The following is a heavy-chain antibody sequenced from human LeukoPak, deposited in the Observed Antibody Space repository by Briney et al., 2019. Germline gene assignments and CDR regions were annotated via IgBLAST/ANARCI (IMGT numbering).Heavy chain of an antibody. CDR1: GGSFSGYY. CDR3: ARGTRGWYRY. D-gene: IGHD6-19*01. V-gene: IGHV4-34*01. CDR2: INHSGST. J-gene: IGHJ4*02. Sequence: SETLSLTCAVYGGSFSGYYWSWIRQPPGKGLEWIGEINHSGSTNYNPSLKSRVTISVDTSKNQFPLKLSSVTAADTAVYYCARGTRGWYRYWGQGTLVTVSS.